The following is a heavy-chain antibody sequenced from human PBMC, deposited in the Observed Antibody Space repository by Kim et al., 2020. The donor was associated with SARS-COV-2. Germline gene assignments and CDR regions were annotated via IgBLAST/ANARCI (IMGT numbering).Heavy chain of an antibody. Sequence: ASVKVSCKASGYTFTGYYMHWVRQAPGQGLEWMGRINPNSGGTNYAQKFQGRVTMTRDPSISTAYRELSRLRSDDTAVYYRARCAGYSCGWRARYYGMDVWGQGITVTVSS. CDR1: GYTFTGYY. CDR2: INPNSGGT. V-gene: IGHV1-2*06. D-gene: IGHD6-19*01. J-gene: IGHJ6*02. CDR3: ARCAGYSCGWRARYYGMDV.